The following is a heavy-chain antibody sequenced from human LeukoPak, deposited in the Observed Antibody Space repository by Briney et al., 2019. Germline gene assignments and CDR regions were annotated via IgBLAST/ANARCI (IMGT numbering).Heavy chain of an antibody. CDR2: ISGHSGNT. V-gene: IGHV1-18*01. CDR3: ARDTPLVVDRNGDY. CDR1: GYIFSNYG. J-gene: IGHJ4*02. Sequence: GASVKVSCKASGYIFSNYGITWVRQAPGHGLEWMGWISGHSGNTNYAQKFQDRATMTTDTSTSTAYMELRSLRSDDTAVYYCARDTPLVVDRNGDYWGQGTLVTVSS. D-gene: IGHD3-22*01.